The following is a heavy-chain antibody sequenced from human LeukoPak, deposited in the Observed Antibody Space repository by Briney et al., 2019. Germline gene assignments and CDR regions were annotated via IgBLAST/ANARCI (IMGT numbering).Heavy chain of an antibody. D-gene: IGHD3-22*01. V-gene: IGHV1-18*01. CDR1: GYTFTSYG. CDR3: VRTVLYYDSSDWPDF. J-gene: IGHJ4*02. Sequence: ASVKVSCKASGYTFTSYGVIWVRQAPGQGLEWMGWISGYNGNTNYAQKLQDRVTMTTDTSTSTAYMELRSLRSDDTAVYYCVRTVLYYDSSDWPDFWGQGTLVTVSS. CDR2: ISGYNGNT.